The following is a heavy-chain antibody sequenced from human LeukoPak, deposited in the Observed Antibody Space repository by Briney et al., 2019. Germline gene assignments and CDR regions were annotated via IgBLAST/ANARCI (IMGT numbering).Heavy chain of an antibody. V-gene: IGHV3-9*01. CDR2: ISWNSGSI. J-gene: IGHJ4*02. CDR3: AKDKHPSSYYYDSSGYDY. CDR1: GFTFSSYA. D-gene: IGHD3-22*01. Sequence: GGSLRLSCAASGFTFSSYAMSWVRQAPGKGLEWVSGISWNSGSIGYADSVKGRFTISRDNAKNSLYLQMNSLRAEDTALYYCAKDKHPSSYYYDSSGYDYWGQGTLVTVSS.